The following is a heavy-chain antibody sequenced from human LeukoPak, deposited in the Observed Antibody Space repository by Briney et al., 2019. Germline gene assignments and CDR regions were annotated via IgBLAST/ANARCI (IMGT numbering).Heavy chain of an antibody. J-gene: IGHJ4*02. CDR1: GFTFSSYS. D-gene: IGHD3-22*01. CDR3: ARRYYYDSSGYYHVPSGDFDY. V-gene: IGHV3-21*01. CDR2: ISSSSSYI. Sequence: GGSLRLSCAASGFTFSSYSMNWVRQAPGKGLEWASSISSSSSYIYYADSVKGRFTISRDNAKNSLYLQMDSLRAEDTAVYYCARRYYYDSSGYYHVPSGDFDYWGQGTLVTVSS.